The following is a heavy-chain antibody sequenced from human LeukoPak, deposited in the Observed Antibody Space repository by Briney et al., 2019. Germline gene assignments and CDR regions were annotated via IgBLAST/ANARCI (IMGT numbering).Heavy chain of an antibody. Sequence: GRSLRLSCAASGFTFSSYGIHWVRQAPGKGLEWVAVISYLGDDQFYAESVKGRFTISRDNSKKTVFLQMNSLRGEDTAVYYCAKDRSSGPHYWYGMDVWGQGTTVIVSS. D-gene: IGHD6-25*01. CDR3: AKDRSSGPHYWYGMDV. CDR2: ISYLGDDQ. CDR1: GFTFSSYG. V-gene: IGHV3-30*18. J-gene: IGHJ6*02.